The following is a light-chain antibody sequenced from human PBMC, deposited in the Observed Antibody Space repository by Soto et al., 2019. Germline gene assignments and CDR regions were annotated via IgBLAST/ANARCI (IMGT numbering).Light chain of an antibody. Sequence: EIVMTQSPVTLSVSPGERVTLSCRASQNVNINLAWYQQRPGQAPRVLIYGASNRASGIPDRFSGSGSGTDFNLTISSLEPDDFALYFCQQYKDWPSLTFGGGTRVEIK. CDR3: QQYKDWPSLT. J-gene: IGKJ4*01. CDR2: GAS. CDR1: QNVNIN. V-gene: IGKV3D-15*01.